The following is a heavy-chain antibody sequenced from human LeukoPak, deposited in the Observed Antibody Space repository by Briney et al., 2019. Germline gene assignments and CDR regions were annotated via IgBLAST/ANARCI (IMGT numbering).Heavy chain of an antibody. Sequence: KPSETLSLTCTVSGGSISSYYWSWIRQPAGKGLEWIGRIYTSGSTSYNPSLKSRVTMSVDTSKNQFSLKLSSVTAADTAVYCCARHDNRCSSTSCSPNFDYWGQGTLVTVSS. D-gene: IGHD2-2*01. V-gene: IGHV4-4*07. J-gene: IGHJ4*02. CDR3: ARHDNRCSSTSCSPNFDY. CDR2: IYTSGST. CDR1: GGSISSYY.